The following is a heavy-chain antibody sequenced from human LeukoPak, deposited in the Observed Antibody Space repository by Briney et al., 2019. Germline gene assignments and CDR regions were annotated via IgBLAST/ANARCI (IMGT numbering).Heavy chain of an antibody. CDR3: ARVRGGNRWDY. V-gene: IGHV3-48*03. D-gene: IGHD4-23*01. J-gene: IGHJ4*02. Sequence: GGSLRLSCAASGFTFSNEMNWVRQAPGKGLEWGSYISSSGSTIYYADSVKGRFTISRDNSENTLYLQMNSLRAEDTAVYYCARVRGGNRWDYWGQGTLVTVSS. CDR1: GFTFSNE. CDR2: ISSSGSTI.